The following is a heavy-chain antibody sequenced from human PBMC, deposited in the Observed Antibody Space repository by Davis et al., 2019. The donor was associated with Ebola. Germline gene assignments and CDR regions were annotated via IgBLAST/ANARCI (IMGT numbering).Heavy chain of an antibody. D-gene: IGHD6-19*01. J-gene: IGHJ4*02. CDR3: ARDKAVAAEIDY. CDR1: GFTFSSYA. Sequence: GESLKISCAASGFTFSSYAMHWVRQAPGKGLEWVAVISYDGSNKYYADSVKGRFTISRDNSKNTLYLQMNSLRAEDTAVYYCARDKAVAAEIDYWGQGTLVTVSS. V-gene: IGHV3-30-3*01. CDR2: ISYDGSNK.